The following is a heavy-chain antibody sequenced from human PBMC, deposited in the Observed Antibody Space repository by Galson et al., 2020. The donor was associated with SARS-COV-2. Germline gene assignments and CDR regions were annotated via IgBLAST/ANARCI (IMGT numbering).Heavy chain of an antibody. J-gene: IGHJ3*02. D-gene: IGHD6-19*01. CDR3: ARDRQEWQVLVALDM. CDR1: EFTMRTYW. Sequence: GGSLRLSCAPSEFTMRTYWMHWVRQAPGKGLEWLSRINTDGTHTVYADSVQGRFTISRDNAKNTLYMQMNSLRVDDTAVYYCARDRQEWQVLVALDMWGQGTLVTVSS. CDR2: INTDGTHT. V-gene: IGHV3-74*01.